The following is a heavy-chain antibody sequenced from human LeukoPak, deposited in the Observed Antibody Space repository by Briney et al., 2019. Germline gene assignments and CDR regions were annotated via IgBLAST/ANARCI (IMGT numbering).Heavy chain of an antibody. CDR2: ISGGGTTT. Sequence: GGSLRLSCAASGFTFRSNAMSWVRQAPGKGLEWVSSISGGGTTTRYADSVQGRFTISRDNSKNTLYLQMNSLRDADTAVYYCARDPIHGANKFDYWGQGTLVTVSS. V-gene: IGHV3-23*01. J-gene: IGHJ4*02. CDR1: GFTFRSNA. CDR3: ARDPIHGANKFDY. D-gene: IGHD1/OR15-1a*01.